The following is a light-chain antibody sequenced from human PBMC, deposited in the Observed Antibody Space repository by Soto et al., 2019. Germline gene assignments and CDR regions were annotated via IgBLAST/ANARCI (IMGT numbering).Light chain of an antibody. Sequence: DIQMTQSPSTLSASVGDRVTITCRASQSISTWLAWYQQKPGKAPKLLIYKASSLESGVPSRFSGSGSGTDFTLTISSLQPDDLATYHCQQYSCNLCTFGQGTKVEIK. J-gene: IGKJ1*01. CDR3: QQYSCNLCT. V-gene: IGKV1-5*03. CDR2: KAS. CDR1: QSISTW.